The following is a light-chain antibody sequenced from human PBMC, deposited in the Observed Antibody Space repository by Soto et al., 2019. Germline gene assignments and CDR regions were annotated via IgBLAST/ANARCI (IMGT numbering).Light chain of an antibody. J-gene: IGKJ1*01. CDR2: AAS. CDR1: QSINHY. CDR3: QQSFSTPQT. Sequence: DIQMTQSPPSLSASVGDRVTISCRTSQSINHYLSWYQQKPGKAPKLLICAASILQSGVPSRFSGSGYGTDFTLTISSLQPEDFATYFCQQSFSTPQTFGQGTKVEL. V-gene: IGKV1-39*01.